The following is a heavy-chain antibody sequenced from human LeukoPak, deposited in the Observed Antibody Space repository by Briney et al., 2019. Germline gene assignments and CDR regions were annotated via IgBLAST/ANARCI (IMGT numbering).Heavy chain of an antibody. CDR3: VRDLILVWTPGDDFDH. Sequence: GGSLRLSCVASGFTLSRYWMHWVRQVPGKGLECVSRINEDASTITYADSVKGRFTISRDNAKNTLYLQMNSLRAEDTAVYFCVRDLILVWTPGDDFDHWGQGTLVTVSS. CDR1: GFTLSRYW. CDR2: INEDASTI. D-gene: IGHD3-16*01. J-gene: IGHJ4*02. V-gene: IGHV3-74*03.